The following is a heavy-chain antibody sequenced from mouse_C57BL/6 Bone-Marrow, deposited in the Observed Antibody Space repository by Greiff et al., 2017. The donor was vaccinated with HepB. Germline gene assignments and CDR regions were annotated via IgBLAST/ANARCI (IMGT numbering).Heavy chain of an antibody. J-gene: IGHJ3*01. CDR1: GYSITSGYD. D-gene: IGHD2-2*01. Sequence: EVQVVESGPGMVKPSQSLSLTCTVTGYSITSGYDWHWIRHFPGNKLEWMGYISYSGSTNYNPSLKSRISITHDTSKNHFFLKLNSVTTEDTATYYCARSTMVTTDGLWFAYWGQGTLVTVSA. CDR3: ARSTMVTTDGLWFAY. V-gene: IGHV3-1*01. CDR2: ISYSGST.